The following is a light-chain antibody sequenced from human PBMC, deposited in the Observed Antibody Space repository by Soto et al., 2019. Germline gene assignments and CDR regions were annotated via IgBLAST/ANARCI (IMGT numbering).Light chain of an antibody. CDR3: QQYNDWPPLT. Sequence: ETVMTQSPVTLSLSPGDRATLSCRASHSVRSNLAWYQQKPGQPPRLLIYAAPTRATGIPGRFSGSGSGTEFTLTISSLQSEDSAVYYCQQYNDWPPLTFGGGTKVEIK. CDR1: HSVRSN. CDR2: AAP. V-gene: IGKV3-15*01. J-gene: IGKJ4*01.